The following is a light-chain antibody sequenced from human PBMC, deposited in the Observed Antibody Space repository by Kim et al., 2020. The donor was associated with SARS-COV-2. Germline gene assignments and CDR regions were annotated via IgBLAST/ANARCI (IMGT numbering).Light chain of an antibody. CDR1: SSDVGGYNY. CDR3: SSYAGSNNWV. CDR2: EVS. V-gene: IGLV2-8*01. J-gene: IGLJ3*02. Sequence: GQSVTISCTGTSSDVGGYNYVSWYQQHPGKAPNLMIYEVSKRPSGVPDRFSGAKSGNTASLTVSGLPAEDEADYFCSSYAGSNNWVFGGGTQLTVL.